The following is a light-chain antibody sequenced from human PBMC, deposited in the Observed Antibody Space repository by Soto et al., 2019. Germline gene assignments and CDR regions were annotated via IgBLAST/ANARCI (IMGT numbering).Light chain of an antibody. Sequence: EIVLTQSPATLSVSPGEEAILSCRASQSVPSDSLAWYQHKPGQAPRLLISATSNKATGVPARFGGSGTGTDFTLSVNTVQPEDFAAYYCQHYDIATRTFGPGTKLEVK. V-gene: IGKV3-20*01. J-gene: IGKJ1*01. CDR3: QHYDIATRT. CDR2: ATS. CDR1: QSVPSDS.